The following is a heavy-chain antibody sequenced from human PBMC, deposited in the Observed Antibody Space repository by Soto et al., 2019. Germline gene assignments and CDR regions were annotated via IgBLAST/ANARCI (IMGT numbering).Heavy chain of an antibody. CDR3: ARDGVGFDYGGNSEYNWFDP. D-gene: IGHD4-17*01. CDR1: GGSISSYY. V-gene: IGHV4-59*01. Sequence: PSETLSLTCTVSGGSISSYYWSWIRQPPGKGLVWIGYIYYSGSTNYNPSLKSRVTISVDTSKNQFSLKLSSVTAADTAVYYCARDGVGFDYGGNSEYNWFDPWGQGTLVTVS. J-gene: IGHJ5*02. CDR2: IYYSGST.